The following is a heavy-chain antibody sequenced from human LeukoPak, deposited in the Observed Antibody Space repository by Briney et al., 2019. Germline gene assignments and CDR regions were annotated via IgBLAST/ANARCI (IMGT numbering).Heavy chain of an antibody. V-gene: IGHV3-23*01. CDR1: GFTFSIYA. Sequence: GGSLRLSCAASGFTFSIYAMRWVRQAPGRGLGWGSDIVGSGVTTYYADSGKGRFTTSRDNSKNTLYLPMNSLRAEDTAVYSCAKDSQRGSYGYWGRGTLVRVS. J-gene: IGHJ4*02. CDR3: AKDSQRGSYGY. D-gene: IGHD1-26*01. CDR2: IVGSGVTT.